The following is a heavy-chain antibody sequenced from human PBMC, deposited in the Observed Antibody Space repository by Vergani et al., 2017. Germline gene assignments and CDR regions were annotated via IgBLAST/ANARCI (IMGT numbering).Heavy chain of an antibody. CDR1: GFTFSTYA. V-gene: IGHV3-23*01. CDR3: VKDAVSYEIFFDS. Sequence: EVQLLESGGSLKQPGGSVRLSCAASGFTFSTYAMHWVRQAPGKGLEWVSALTGGGGSTYYADSFKGRFIISRDNSRDTLYLQMNSLRPEDTATYYCVKDAVSYEIFFDSWGQGTLVTVSS. CDR2: LTGGGGST. D-gene: IGHD1-26*01. J-gene: IGHJ4*02.